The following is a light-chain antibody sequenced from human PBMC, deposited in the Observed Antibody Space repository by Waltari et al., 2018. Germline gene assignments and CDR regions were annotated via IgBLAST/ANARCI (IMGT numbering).Light chain of an antibody. V-gene: IGKV3-11*01. CDR1: QSIHNY. CDR2: DTS. CDR3: QQRRNWPLT. J-gene: IGKJ4*01. Sequence: DIVLTPSTATLPLSPGERATLSCRASQSIHNYLAWYQQKPGQAPRHLIYDTSNRATGISARFSGSGFGTDFTLTISSLEPEDFAVYYCQQRRNWPLTFGGGTKVEIK.